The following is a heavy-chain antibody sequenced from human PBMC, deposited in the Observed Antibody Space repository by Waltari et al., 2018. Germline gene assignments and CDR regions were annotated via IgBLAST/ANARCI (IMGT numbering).Heavy chain of an antibody. CDR2: IYTRGST. J-gene: IGHJ4*02. D-gene: IGHD3-3*01. CDR3: ARDHPLYYDFWSGYFDY. Sequence: QVQLQESGPGLVKPSETLSLTCTVSGGSISSYYWSWIRQPAGKGLEWIGRIYTRGSTTYNPSFKSRVTISVDESKNQFSLKLTSVTAADTAVYYCARDHPLYYDFWSGYFDYWGQGTLVIVSS. CDR1: GGSISSYY. V-gene: IGHV4-4*07.